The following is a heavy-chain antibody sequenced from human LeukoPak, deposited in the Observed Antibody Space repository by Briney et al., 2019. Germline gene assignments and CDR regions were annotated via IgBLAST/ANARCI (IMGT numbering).Heavy chain of an antibody. CDR2: ISGSGGST. J-gene: IGHJ3*02. D-gene: IGHD3-10*01. Sequence: GGSLRLSCAASGFTFSSHAMSWVRQAPGKGLEWVSAISGSGGSTYYADSVKGRFTISRDNSKNTLYLQMNSLRAEDTAVYYCAKDRVVRGVRGAFDIWGQGTMVTVSS. CDR1: GFTFSSHA. CDR3: AKDRVVRGVRGAFDI. V-gene: IGHV3-23*01.